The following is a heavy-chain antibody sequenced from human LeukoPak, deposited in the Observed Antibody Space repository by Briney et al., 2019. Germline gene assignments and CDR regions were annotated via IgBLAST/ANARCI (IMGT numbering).Heavy chain of an antibody. CDR1: GGSISSSSYY. Sequence: SETLSLTCTVSGGSISSSSYYWGWIRQPPGKGLEWIGSSYYSGSTYYNPSLKSRATITVDRAKNQLFLKLSSVTAGETVGYYCARVLRMATIYYFDYWGQGTLVTVSS. J-gene: IGHJ4*02. D-gene: IGHD5-24*01. V-gene: IGHV4-39*07. CDR2: SYYSGST. CDR3: ARVLRMATIYYFDY.